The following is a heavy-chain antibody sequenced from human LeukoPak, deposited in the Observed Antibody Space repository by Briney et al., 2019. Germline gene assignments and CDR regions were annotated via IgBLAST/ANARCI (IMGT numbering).Heavy chain of an antibody. J-gene: IGHJ5*02. CDR2: INPNSGGT. V-gene: IGHV1-2*02. Sequence: ASVKVSCKASGYTFTGYYMHWVRQAPGQGLEWMGWINPNSGGTNYAQKFQGRVTMTRDTSISTAYMELSRLRSDDTAVYYCTRGSITMIVADNWFDPWGQGTLVTVSS. CDR1: GYTFTGYY. CDR3: TRGSITMIVADNWFDP. D-gene: IGHD3-22*01.